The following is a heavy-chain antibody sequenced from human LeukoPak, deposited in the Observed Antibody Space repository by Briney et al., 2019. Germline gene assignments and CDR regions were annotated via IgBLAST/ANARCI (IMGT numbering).Heavy chain of an antibody. J-gene: IGHJ4*02. CDR2: IRHDGSNK. CDR1: GFTFSSYG. Sequence: PGGSLRLSCAASGFTFSSYGMHWVRQAPGKGLEWVAFIRHDGSNKYYADSVKGRFTISRDNTKNTLYLQMNSLRAEDTAVYYCAKDGVYSSGYYFDYWGQGTLVTVSS. D-gene: IGHD6-19*01. CDR3: AKDGVYSSGYYFDY. V-gene: IGHV3-30*02.